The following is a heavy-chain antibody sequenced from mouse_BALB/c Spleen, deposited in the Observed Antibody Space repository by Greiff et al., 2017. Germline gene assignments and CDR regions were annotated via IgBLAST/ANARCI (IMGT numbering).Heavy chain of an antibody. V-gene: IGHV14-3*02. D-gene: IGHD3-2*01. CDR2: IDPANGNT. Sequence: VQLQQSGAELVKPGASVKLSCTASGFNIKDTYMHWVKQRPEQGLEWIGRIDPANGNTKYDPKFQGKATITADTSSNTAYLQLSSLTSEDTAVYYCAREKDDRSYAMDYWGQGTSVTVSS. J-gene: IGHJ4*01. CDR3: AREKDDRSYAMDY. CDR1: GFNIKDTY.